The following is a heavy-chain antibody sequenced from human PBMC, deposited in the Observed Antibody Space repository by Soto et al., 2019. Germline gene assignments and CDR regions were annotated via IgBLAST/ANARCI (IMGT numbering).Heavy chain of an antibody. CDR3: ERGFGWLDY. D-gene: IGHD6-19*01. V-gene: IGHV3-64*01. Sequence: EVQLVESGGGLVQPGGSLRLSCAASGFTVSSNYMTWVRQAPGKGLEYVSAISSNGGSTYYANSVKGRFTISRDNSKNTLYLQMGSLRAEDMAVYYCERGFGWLDYWGPGTLVSVSS. CDR1: GFTVSSNY. CDR2: ISSNGGST. J-gene: IGHJ4*02.